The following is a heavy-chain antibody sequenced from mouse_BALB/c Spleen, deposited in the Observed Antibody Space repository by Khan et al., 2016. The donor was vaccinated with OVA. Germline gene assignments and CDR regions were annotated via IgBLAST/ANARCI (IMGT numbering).Heavy chain of an antibody. CDR3: TRHGYVAWFTY. Sequence: VQLKQSGPELMKPGASVKISCKASGYSFTSYYIHWVMQSHGKSLEWIGYIDPFSGGTTSNQKFKGKATLTVDKSSSTAYIHLSSLTSEDSAVYYCTRHGYVAWFTYWGQGTLVTVSA. V-gene: IGHV1S135*01. CDR2: IDPFSGGT. J-gene: IGHJ3*01. CDR1: GYSFTSYY. D-gene: IGHD2-2*01.